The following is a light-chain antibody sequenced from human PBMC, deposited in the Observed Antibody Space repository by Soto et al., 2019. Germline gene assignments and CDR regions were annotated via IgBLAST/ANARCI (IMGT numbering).Light chain of an antibody. Sequence: QSALTQPPSASGTPGQRVTISCSGSSSNIGSNYVYWYQRLPGTAPKLLIYRNNQRPSGVPDRFSGSKSGTSASLAISGLRSEDEADYYCAAWDDSLSGGVFGGGTKVTVL. CDR1: SSNIGSNY. CDR3: AAWDDSLSGGV. V-gene: IGLV1-47*01. CDR2: RNN. J-gene: IGLJ2*01.